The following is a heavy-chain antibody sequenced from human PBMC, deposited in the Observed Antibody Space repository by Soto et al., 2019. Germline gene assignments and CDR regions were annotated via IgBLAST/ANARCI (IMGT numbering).Heavy chain of an antibody. J-gene: IGHJ6*02. CDR1: EGTFSSYA. D-gene: IGHD6-6*01. CDR3: ARPLVRSGYYYGMDV. Sequence: QVQLEQSGAEVKKPGSSVKVSCKSSEGTFSSYAISWVRQAPGQGLEWMGGIIPIFGTANYAQKFQGRVTITADESTSTAYMELSSLRSEDTAVYYCARPLVRSGYYYGMDVWGQGTTVTVSS. CDR2: IIPIFGTA. V-gene: IGHV1-69*12.